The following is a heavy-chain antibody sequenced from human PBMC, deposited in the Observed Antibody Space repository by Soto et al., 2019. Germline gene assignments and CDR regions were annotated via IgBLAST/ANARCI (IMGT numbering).Heavy chain of an antibody. J-gene: IGHJ4*02. Sequence: SETLSLTCTVSGGSVSSGSYYWSWIRLPPGKGLEWIGYIYYSGSTNYNPSLKSRVTISVDTSKNQFSLKLSSVTAADTAVYYCAREVPEYPSFDYWGQGTLVTGS. CDR3: AREVPEYPSFDY. V-gene: IGHV4-61*01. CDR1: GGSVSSGSYY. CDR2: IYYSGST.